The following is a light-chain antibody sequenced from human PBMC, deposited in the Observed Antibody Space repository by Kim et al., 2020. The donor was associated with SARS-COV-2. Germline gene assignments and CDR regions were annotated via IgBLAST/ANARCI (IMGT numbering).Light chain of an antibody. Sequence: PGQTARLTCSGDALPKQYAYWFQQKPGQAPVLVIYEDTERPSGIPERFSGSTSGTTVTLTISGVQAEDEADYYCQSSDSSDTFWVFGGGTQLTVL. CDR3: QSSDSSDTFWV. CDR2: EDT. CDR1: ALPKQY. V-gene: IGLV3-25*03. J-gene: IGLJ3*02.